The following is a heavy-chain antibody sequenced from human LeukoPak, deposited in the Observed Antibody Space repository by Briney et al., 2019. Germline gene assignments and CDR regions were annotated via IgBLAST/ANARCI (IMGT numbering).Heavy chain of an antibody. CDR1: GFKFSSYG. J-gene: IGHJ4*02. CDR3: AKGGVSDRGSWYGDYFDY. V-gene: IGHV3-30*18. D-gene: IGHD6-13*01. CDR2: LSADGSHK. Sequence: AGGSLRPSCEASGFKFSSYGMHWVRQARAKGLEWVAVLSADGSHKQFADAVKDRFAISRDNSKETLYLQMNGLRSEDTAIYYCAKGGVSDRGSWYGDYFDYWGQGTLVTVSS.